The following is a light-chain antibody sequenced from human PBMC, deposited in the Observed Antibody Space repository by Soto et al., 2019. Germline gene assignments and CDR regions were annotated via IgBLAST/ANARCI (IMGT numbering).Light chain of an antibody. CDR3: SSFEASNNLL. CDR1: SSDVGAYNL. Sequence: QSALTQPASVSGSPGQSITVSCTGTSSDVGAYNLVSWYQQYPGKAPRLIIYEVSKRPSGVPDRFSGSKSGNTASLTVSGLQVEDEADYYCSSFEASNNLLFGGGTQLTVL. V-gene: IGLV2-8*01. CDR2: EVS. J-gene: IGLJ2*01.